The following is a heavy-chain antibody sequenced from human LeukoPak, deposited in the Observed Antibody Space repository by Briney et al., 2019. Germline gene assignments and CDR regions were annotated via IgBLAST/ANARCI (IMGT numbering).Heavy chain of an antibody. D-gene: IGHD3-22*01. J-gene: IGHJ3*02. CDR2: IYYSGST. CDR3: ARDTYYYDNGDFIDAFDI. Sequence: PSETLSLTCTVSGGSISSYYWSWIRQPPGKGLEWIGYIYYSGSTNYNPSLKSRVTISVDTSKNQFSLKLSSVTAADTAVYYCARDTYYYDNGDFIDAFDIWGRGTMVTVSS. V-gene: IGHV4-59*12. CDR1: GGSISSYY.